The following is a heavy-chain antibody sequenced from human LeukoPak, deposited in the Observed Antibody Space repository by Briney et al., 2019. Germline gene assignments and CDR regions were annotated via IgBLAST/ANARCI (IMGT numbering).Heavy chain of an antibody. CDR1: GGSISSYY. D-gene: IGHD1-26*01. CDR2: IYYSGST. J-gene: IGHJ3*02. Sequence: SETLSLTCTVSGGSISSYYWSWIRPPPGKGLEWIGYIYYSGSTNYNPSLKSRVTISVDTSKNQFSLKLSSVTAADTAVYYCASLPGYSGSFWAFDIWGQGTMVTVSS. V-gene: IGHV4-59*08. CDR3: ASLPGYSGSFWAFDI.